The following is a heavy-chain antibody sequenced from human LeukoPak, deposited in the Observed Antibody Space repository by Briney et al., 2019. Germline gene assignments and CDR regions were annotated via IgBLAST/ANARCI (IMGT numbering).Heavy chain of an antibody. D-gene: IGHD3-10*01. CDR3: ARDRPGSMDV. Sequence: GGSLRLSCAASGFTFDDYAVHWVRQAPGKGLEWVSGISWNSGSIGYADSVKGRFTISRDNAKNSLYLQMNSLRAEDTAVYYCARDRPGSMDVWGQGTTVTVSS. CDR1: GFTFDDYA. V-gene: IGHV3-9*01. CDR2: ISWNSGSI. J-gene: IGHJ6*02.